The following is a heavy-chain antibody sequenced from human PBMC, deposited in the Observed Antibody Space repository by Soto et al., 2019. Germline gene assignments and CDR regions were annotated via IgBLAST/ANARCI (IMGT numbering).Heavy chain of an antibody. CDR3: ARGQDFGDYVPCY. D-gene: IGHD4-17*01. CDR1: GFTFSNYN. Sequence: EVQLVESGGGLVQPGGSLRLSCAASGFTFSNYNMNWVRQAPGKGLEWISYITTSGTISYADSVKGRFTISRDNAKNSLFLQMNSLRDEDTAVYYCARGQDFGDYVPCYWGQGTLVTVSS. J-gene: IGHJ4*02. V-gene: IGHV3-48*02. CDR2: ITTSGTI.